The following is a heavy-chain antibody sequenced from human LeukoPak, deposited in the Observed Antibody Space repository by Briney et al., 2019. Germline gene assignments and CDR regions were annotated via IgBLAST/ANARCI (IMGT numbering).Heavy chain of an antibody. J-gene: IGHJ4*02. CDR2: IIPIFGTA. D-gene: IGHD3-22*01. Sequence: ASVKVSCKASGGTFSSYAISWVRQAPGQGLEWMGGIIPIFGTANYAQKFQGRVTITADKSTSTAYMELSSLRSEDTAVYYCARAGILDDSSGSTYYFDYWGQGTLVTVSS. V-gene: IGHV1-69*06. CDR3: ARAGILDDSSGSTYYFDY. CDR1: GGTFSSYA.